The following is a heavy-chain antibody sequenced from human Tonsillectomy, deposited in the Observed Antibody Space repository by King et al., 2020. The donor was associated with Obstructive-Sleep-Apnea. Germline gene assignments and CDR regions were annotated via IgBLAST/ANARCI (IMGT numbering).Heavy chain of an antibody. CDR2: IYCGWCT. V-gene: IGHV3-53*04. CDR1: GFTVRSNY. D-gene: IGHD3-16*01. CDR3: ARGGSRKLGAFDI. J-gene: IGHJ3*02. Sequence: VQLVESGGGLVQPGGSLRLFCAASGFTVRSNYMSCVRQAPGKGLEWVSDIYCGWCTYYADAVKGRFTISRHNSKNTLYLQMNSLRAEDTAVYYCARGGSRKLGAFDIWGQGTMGTVSS.